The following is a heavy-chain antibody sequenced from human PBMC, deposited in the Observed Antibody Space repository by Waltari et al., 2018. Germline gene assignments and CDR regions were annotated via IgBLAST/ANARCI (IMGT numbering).Heavy chain of an antibody. CDR3: ARGGRRVDY. CDR2: IKQDGSEK. V-gene: IGHV3-7*01. J-gene: IGHJ4*02. CDR1: GFSFGRYW. Sequence: EVQLVESGGGLVQPGGSLRLSCAASGFSFGRYWMSWVRQAPGKGLELVANIKQDGSEKYYVDSVKGRFTISRDNAKNSLYLQMNSLRAEDTAVYYCARGGRRVDYWGQGTLVTVSS.